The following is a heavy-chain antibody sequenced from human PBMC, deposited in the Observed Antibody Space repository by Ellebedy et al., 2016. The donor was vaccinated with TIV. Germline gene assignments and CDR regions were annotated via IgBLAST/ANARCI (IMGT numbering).Heavy chain of an antibody. V-gene: IGHV3-33*01. J-gene: IGHJ6*03. CDR2: IWYEGSNK. Sequence: GESLKISXAASGFTFSRYCMHWVRQAPGKGLEWVAVIWYEGSNKYYADSVKGRFTISRDNSKNTLYLQMNSLRAEDTAVYYCARCPKETHYDFWSGYYPSYYYYYMDVWGKGTTVTVSS. CDR1: GFTFSRYC. CDR3: ARCPKETHYDFWSGYYPSYYYYYMDV. D-gene: IGHD3-3*01.